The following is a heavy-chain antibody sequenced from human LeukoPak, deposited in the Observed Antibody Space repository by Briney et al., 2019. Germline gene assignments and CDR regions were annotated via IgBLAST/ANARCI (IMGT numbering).Heavy chain of an antibody. CDR3: ARDQEGFDY. Sequence: GGSLRLSCAASGFPFSRYAMSWVRQPPGKGLEWVSVISGNAGSTYYADSVKGRFTISRDNSKNTLFLQMNSLRVEDTAVYYCARDQEGFDYWGQGTLVTVSS. CDR2: ISGNAGST. CDR1: GFPFSRYA. V-gene: IGHV3-23*01. J-gene: IGHJ4*02.